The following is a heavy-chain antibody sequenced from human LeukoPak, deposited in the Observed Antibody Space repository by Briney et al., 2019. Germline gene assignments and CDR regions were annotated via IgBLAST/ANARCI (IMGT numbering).Heavy chain of an antibody. Sequence: ASVKVSCKVSGYTLTELSMDWVRQAPGKGLEWMGGFDPEDGETIYAQKFQGRVTMTEDTSTDTAYMELSSLRSEDTAVYYCATTTPAFCSGGSCYSGPYYYYYMDVWGKGTTVTVSS. CDR3: ATTTPAFCSGGSCYSGPYYYYYMDV. J-gene: IGHJ6*03. CDR2: FDPEDGET. V-gene: IGHV1-24*01. D-gene: IGHD2-15*01. CDR1: GYTLTELS.